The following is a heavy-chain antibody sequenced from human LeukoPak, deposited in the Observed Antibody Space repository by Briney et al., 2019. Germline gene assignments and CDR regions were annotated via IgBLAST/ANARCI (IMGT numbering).Heavy chain of an antibody. CDR2: LYNSGTT. J-gene: IGHJ4*02. CDR1: GGSISSGGYY. CDR3: ARLYYYESSGYWNYFDY. D-gene: IGHD3-22*01. V-gene: IGHV4-31*03. Sequence: SETLSLTCTVSGGSISSGGYYWSWIRQHPGKGLEWIGNLYNSGTTYYNPSLKSRVTISVDTSKNQFSLKLSSVTATDTAMYYCARLYYYESSGYWNYFDYWGQGTLVTVSS.